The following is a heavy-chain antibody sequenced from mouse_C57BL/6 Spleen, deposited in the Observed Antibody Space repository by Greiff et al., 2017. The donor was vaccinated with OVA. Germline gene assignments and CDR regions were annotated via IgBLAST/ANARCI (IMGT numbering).Heavy chain of an antibody. CDR1: GYTFTSYW. D-gene: IGHD2-2*01. V-gene: IGHV1-55*01. J-gene: IGHJ1*03. CDR2: IYPGSGST. CDR3: ARSYGYDEYFDV. Sequence: QVQLQQPGAELVKPGASVKMSCKASGYTFTSYWITWVKQRPGQGLEWIGDIYPGSGSTNYNEKFKSKATLTVDTSSSTAYMQLSSLTSEDSAVYYCARSYGYDEYFDVWGTGTTVTVSS.